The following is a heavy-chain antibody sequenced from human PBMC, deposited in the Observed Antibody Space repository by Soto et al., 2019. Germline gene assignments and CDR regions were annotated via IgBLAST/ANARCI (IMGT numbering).Heavy chain of an antibody. D-gene: IGHD2-21*01. CDR1: GFTFSSYA. CDR3: AKFDLDSIHYYYYGMDV. J-gene: IGHJ6*02. CDR2: ISGSGGST. Sequence: EVQLLESGGGLVQPGGSLRLSCAASGFTFSSYAMSWVRQAPGKGLEWVSAISGSGGSTYYADSVKGRFTISRDNSKNTLYLQMNSLRAEDTAVYYCAKFDLDSIHYYYYGMDVWGQGTTVTVSS. V-gene: IGHV3-23*01.